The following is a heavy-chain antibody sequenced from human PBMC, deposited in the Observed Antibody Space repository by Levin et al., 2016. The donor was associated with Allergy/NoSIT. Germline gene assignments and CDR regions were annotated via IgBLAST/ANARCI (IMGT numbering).Heavy chain of an antibody. CDR1: GYTFPSYG. CDR2: ISTFNGET. D-gene: IGHD3-10*01. CDR3: ARDLGTLVRGVEYNWFDP. Sequence: ASVKVSCKASGYTFPSYGITWVRQAPGQGLEWVGWISTFNGETKYVQKLQGRVSMTTDTSTSTAYMELRSLTSDDTAVYYCARDLGTLVRGVEYNWFDPWGQGTLVTVSS. J-gene: IGHJ5*02. V-gene: IGHV1-18*04.